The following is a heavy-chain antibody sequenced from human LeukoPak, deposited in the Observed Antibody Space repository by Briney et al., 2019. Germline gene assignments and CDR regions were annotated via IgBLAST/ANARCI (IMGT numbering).Heavy chain of an antibody. CDR1: GFTFSSYW. CDR3: ARGSSVVALD. Sequence: GGSLRLSCAASGFTFSSYWMHWVRQVPGKGLVWVSRITSEGSSTSYADSVKGRFTISRDNAKNTLYLQMNSLRAEDTAVYYCARGSSVVALDWGQGTMVTVSS. CDR2: ITSEGSST. J-gene: IGHJ4*02. D-gene: IGHD2-15*01. V-gene: IGHV3-74*01.